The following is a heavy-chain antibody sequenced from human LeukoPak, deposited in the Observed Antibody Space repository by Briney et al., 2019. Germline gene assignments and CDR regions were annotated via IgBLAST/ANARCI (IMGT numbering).Heavy chain of an antibody. V-gene: IGHV3-74*01. D-gene: IGHD6-13*01. CDR3: ARGGSAYSSSWSAFDD. CDR1: GFTFSSYW. J-gene: IGHJ4*02. CDR2: INSDDSST. Sequence: PGGSLRLSCAASGFTFSSYWMHWVRHAPGKGLVWVSRINSDDSSTTYADSVKGRFTISRDNAKNTLFLQMNSLRVEDTAVYYCARGGSAYSSSWSAFDDWGQGTLVTVS.